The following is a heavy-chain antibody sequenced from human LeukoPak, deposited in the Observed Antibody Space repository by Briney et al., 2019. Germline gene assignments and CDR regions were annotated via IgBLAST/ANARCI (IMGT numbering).Heavy chain of an antibody. D-gene: IGHD6-19*01. CDR3: ARPLSSGWYESCFDY. J-gene: IGHJ4*02. V-gene: IGHV1-2*02. CDR2: INPNSGGT. CDR1: GYTFTGYY. Sequence: GASVKVSCKASGYTFTGYYMHWVRQAPGQGLEWMGWINPNSGGTNYAQKFQGRVTMTRDTSISTAYMELSRLRSDDTAVYYCARPLSSGWYESCFDYWGQGAPVTVSS.